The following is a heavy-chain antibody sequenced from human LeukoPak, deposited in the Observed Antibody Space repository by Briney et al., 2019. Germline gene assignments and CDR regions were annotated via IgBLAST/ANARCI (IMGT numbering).Heavy chain of an antibody. CDR3: AKEGGLRSSWSFDF. CDR2: ISGSGGST. CDR1: GFTFSSYW. J-gene: IGHJ4*02. Sequence: GGSLRLSCAASGFTFSSYWMSWVRQAPGKGLEWVSAISGSGGSTYYADSVKGRFTISRDNSKNTLYLQMNSLRVEDTAVYYCAKEGGLRSSWSFDFWGQGILVIVSS. V-gene: IGHV3-23*01. D-gene: IGHD6-13*01.